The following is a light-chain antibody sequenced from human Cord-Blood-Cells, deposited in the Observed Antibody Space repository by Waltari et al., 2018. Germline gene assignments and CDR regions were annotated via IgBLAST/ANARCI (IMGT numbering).Light chain of an antibody. Sequence: QSVLTQPPSVSEAPRQRVTISCSGSSSNIGTNSVHWHQQLPGKAPKLLIYYDDLLPSGVSDRFSGSTSGTSASLAISGLQSEDEADYYCAAWDDSLNWVFGGGTKLTVL. V-gene: IGLV1-36*01. CDR2: YDD. CDR1: SSNIGTNS. J-gene: IGLJ3*02. CDR3: AAWDDSLNWV.